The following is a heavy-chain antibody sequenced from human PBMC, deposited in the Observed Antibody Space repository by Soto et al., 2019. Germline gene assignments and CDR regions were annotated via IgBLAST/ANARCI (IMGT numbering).Heavy chain of an antibody. CDR2: VDPEDGET. J-gene: IGHJ6*02. CDR3: ATGAYYGSGSRNYYYYGMDV. CDR1: GYTFTDYY. V-gene: IGHV1-69-2*01. Sequence: EVQLVQSGAEVKKPGATVKISCKVSGYTFTDYYMHWVQQAPGKGLEWMGLVDPEDGETIYAEKFQGRVTITADTSTDTAYMELSSLRSEDTAVYYCATGAYYGSGSRNYYYYGMDVWGQGTTVTVSS. D-gene: IGHD3-10*01.